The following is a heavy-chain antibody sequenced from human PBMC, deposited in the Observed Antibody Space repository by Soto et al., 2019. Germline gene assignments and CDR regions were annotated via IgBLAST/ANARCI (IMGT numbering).Heavy chain of an antibody. Sequence: GGSLRLSCAASGVTGISNYMSWVRQAPGKGLEWVSVIYSGGSTYYADSVKGRFTISRDNSKNTLYLQMNSLRAEDTAVYYCARDRVESGYPEYFQHWGQGTLVTVSS. J-gene: IGHJ1*01. V-gene: IGHV3-53*01. CDR2: IYSGGST. D-gene: IGHD3-22*01. CDR1: GVTGISNY. CDR3: ARDRVESGYPEYFQH.